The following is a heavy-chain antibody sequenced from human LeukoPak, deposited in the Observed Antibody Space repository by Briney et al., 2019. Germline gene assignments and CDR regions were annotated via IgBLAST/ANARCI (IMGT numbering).Heavy chain of an antibody. CDR3: ARDLSDSSGYYYGRIYGMDV. CDR1: GFTFSIYG. D-gene: IGHD3-22*01. CDR2: IWYDGSNK. J-gene: IGHJ6*02. Sequence: QPGGSLRLSCAASGFTFSIYGMHWVRQAPGKGLEWVAVIWYDGSNKYYADSVKGRFTISRDNSKNTLYLQMNSLRAEDTAVYYCARDLSDSSGYYYGRIYGMDVWGQGTTVTVSS. V-gene: IGHV3-33*01.